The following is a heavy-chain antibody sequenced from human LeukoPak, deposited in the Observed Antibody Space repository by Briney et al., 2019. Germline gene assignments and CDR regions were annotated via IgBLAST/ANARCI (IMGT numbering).Heavy chain of an antibody. V-gene: IGHV4-59*01. CDR3: ARDYYDSRGDAFDI. CDR2: IYYSGST. J-gene: IGHJ3*02. Sequence: SQTLSPARSLSGGSISTYAGSCIRQPPGEGMEWVGYIYYSGSTNSNPPLTSRVPISEDTSTRQFYLELCSGSGPDPPLFCCARDYYDSRGDAFDIWGQGTMVTVSS. CDR1: GGSISTYA. D-gene: IGHD3-22*01.